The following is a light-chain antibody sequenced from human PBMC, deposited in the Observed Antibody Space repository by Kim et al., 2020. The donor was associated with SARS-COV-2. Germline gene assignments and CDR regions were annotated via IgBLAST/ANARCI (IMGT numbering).Light chain of an antibody. V-gene: IGKV2-30*01. CDR2: KVS. J-gene: IGKJ1*01. Sequence: AASIACTTNQGLVYSDGNTYLNWFKQKTGQSPRRLVYKVSNRDSGVPDRFSGSGSGTDFTLKISRVEAEEVGVYYCMQGTHWTRTFGQGTKVDIK. CDR1: QGLVYSDGNTY. CDR3: MQGTHWTRT.